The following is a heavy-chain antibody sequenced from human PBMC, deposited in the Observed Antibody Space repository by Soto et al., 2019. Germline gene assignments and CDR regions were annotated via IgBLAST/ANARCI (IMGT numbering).Heavy chain of an antibody. Sequence: SETLSLTCTVSGDSISSYYWSWIRQPPGKGLEWIGYIYYSGSTNYNPSLKSRVTISVDTSKNQFSLKLSSVTAADTAVYYCARLPSYYGSGSYNWFDPWGQGTLVTVSS. D-gene: IGHD3-10*01. J-gene: IGHJ5*02. CDR1: GDSISSYY. CDR2: IYYSGST. V-gene: IGHV4-59*08. CDR3: ARLPSYYGSGSYNWFDP.